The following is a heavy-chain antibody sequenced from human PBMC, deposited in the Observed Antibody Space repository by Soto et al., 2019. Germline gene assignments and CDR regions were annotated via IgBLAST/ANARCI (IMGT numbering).Heavy chain of an antibody. CDR3: AYSTGWYRHDV. CDR2: LLHGGTT. Sequence: QVQLQESGPGLVKPSGTLSLTCAVSGDSISSPKWWTWLRQPPGKGLEWIGDLLHGGTTNYNPSLKSRVQLSVDTSQNQFSLNLTSVTAADTAIYYCAYSTGWYRHDVWGQGTSVTVSS. V-gene: IGHV4-4*02. D-gene: IGHD6-19*01. CDR1: GDSISSPKW. J-gene: IGHJ3*01.